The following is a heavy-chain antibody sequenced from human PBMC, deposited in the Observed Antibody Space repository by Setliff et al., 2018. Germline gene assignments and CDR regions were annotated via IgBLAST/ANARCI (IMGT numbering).Heavy chain of an antibody. J-gene: IGHJ5*02. D-gene: IGHD3-3*01. V-gene: IGHV4-38-2*01. CDR1: VYSISRDCH. CDR3: ARGDFWSGYSDNLNWFDP. Sequence: SETLSLTCAVSVYSISRDCHWGWIRQPPGKGLEWSGSIYYSGSAYYNPSLKSRITISVETSKNQFSLKLSSVTAADTAVYYCARGDFWSGYSDNLNWFDPWGQGTLVTVSS. CDR2: IYYSGSA.